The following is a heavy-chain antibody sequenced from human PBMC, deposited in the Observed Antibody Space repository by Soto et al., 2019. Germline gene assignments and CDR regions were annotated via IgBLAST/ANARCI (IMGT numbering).Heavy chain of an antibody. J-gene: IGHJ4*02. CDR2: ISASGGST. Sequence: EVQLLESGGGFVGPGWSLRLSCAASGFTFSNYPMTWVRQAQGKGLEWVSSISASGGSTYYPDSVKGRFTISRDNSKKTLYLQMNSLRAEDTAVYYCAKEQAHSEADTSSIFDYWGQGTLVTVSS. CDR3: AKEQAHSEADTSSIFDY. D-gene: IGHD2-2*01. V-gene: IGHV3-23*01. CDR1: GFTFSNYP.